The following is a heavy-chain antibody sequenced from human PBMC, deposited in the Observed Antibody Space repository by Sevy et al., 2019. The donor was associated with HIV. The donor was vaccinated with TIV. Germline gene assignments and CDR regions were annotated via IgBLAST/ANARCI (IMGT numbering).Heavy chain of an antibody. V-gene: IGHV4-59*01. J-gene: IGHJ4*02. D-gene: IGHD3-10*01. CDR3: ARDLDGSGRWLES. CDR1: GAYISTSY. CDR2: KHYTGGT. Sequence: SETLSLTCTVSGAYISTSYWNWIRQPPGKGLEYIGYKHYTGGTKYNPSLKSRVTISMDTSKNLFYLRLSSVTAADTAMYYCARDLDGSGRWLESWGQGLLVTVSS.